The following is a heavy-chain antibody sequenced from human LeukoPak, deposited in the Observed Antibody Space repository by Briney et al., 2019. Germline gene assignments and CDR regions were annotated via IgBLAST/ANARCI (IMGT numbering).Heavy chain of an antibody. V-gene: IGHV1-2*02. CDR3: ARGSPRTVDTHWFDP. J-gene: IGHJ5*02. Sequence: ASVKVSCTASGYTFTGYYMHWVRQAPGQGLEWMGWINPNSGGTNYAQKFQGRVTMTRDTSTSTAYMELSRLRSDDTAVYYCARGSPRTVDTHWFDPWGQGTLVTVSS. D-gene: IGHD5-18*01. CDR1: GYTFTGYY. CDR2: INPNSGGT.